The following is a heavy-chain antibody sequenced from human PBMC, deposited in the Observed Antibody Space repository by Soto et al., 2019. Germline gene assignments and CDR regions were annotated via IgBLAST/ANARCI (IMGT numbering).Heavy chain of an antibody. CDR2: INAGNGNT. D-gene: IGHD4-4*01. V-gene: IGHV1-3*01. Sequence: ASVKVSCKASGYTFTSYAMHWVRQAPGQRLEWMGWINAGNGNTKYSQRFQGRVTITRGTSASTAYMELSSLRSEDTAVYYCARGPTVTTKDWFDPWGQGTLVTVSS. J-gene: IGHJ5*02. CDR1: GYTFTSYA. CDR3: ARGPTVTTKDWFDP.